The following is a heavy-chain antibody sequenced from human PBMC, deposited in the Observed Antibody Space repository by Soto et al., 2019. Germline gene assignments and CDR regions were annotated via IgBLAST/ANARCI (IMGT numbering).Heavy chain of an antibody. CDR1: GYTFTGYY. D-gene: IGHD3-22*01. CDR2: INPNSGGT. CDR3: ARGPFHYYDSSGPYFDY. Sequence: ASVKVSCKASGYTFTGYYMHWVRQAPGQGLEWMGWINPNSGGTNYAQKFQGWVTMTRDTSISTAYMELSRLRSDDTAVYYCARGPFHYYDSSGPYFDYWGQGTLVTVSS. J-gene: IGHJ4*02. V-gene: IGHV1-2*04.